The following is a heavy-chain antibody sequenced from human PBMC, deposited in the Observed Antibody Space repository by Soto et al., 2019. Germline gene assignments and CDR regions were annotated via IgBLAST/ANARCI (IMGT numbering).Heavy chain of an antibody. CDR1: GGSISSSSYS. D-gene: IGHD6-13*01. CDR2: FYYSGST. J-gene: IGHJ6*02. CDR3: ARDSAAAGKEGEYYYYGMDV. V-gene: IGHV4-39*07. Sequence: SETLSLTCTVSGGSISSSSYSWGWIRQPPGKGPEWIGTFYYSGSTYYNPSLKSRVTISVDTSKNQFSLKLSSVTAADTAVYYCARDSAAAGKEGEYYYYGMDVWGQGTTVTVSS.